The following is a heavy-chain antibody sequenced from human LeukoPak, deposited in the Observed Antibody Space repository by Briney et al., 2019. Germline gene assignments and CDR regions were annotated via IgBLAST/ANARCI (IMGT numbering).Heavy chain of an antibody. CDR2: IKQDGTEE. D-gene: IGHD2-2*01. CDR1: GFTFSSSW. Sequence: GGSLRLSCVASGFTFSSSWMSWVRRAPGKGLEWVANIKQDGTEEYYVDSVRGRFSISKDNAKNSLYLQMNSLRAEDTAVYYCARDPCHGALDYWGQGALITVSS. J-gene: IGHJ4*02. V-gene: IGHV3-7*03. CDR3: ARDPCHGALDY.